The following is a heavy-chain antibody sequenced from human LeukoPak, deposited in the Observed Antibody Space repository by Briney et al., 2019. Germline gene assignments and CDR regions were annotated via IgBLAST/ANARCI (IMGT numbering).Heavy chain of an antibody. Sequence: PSETLSLTCAVYGGSFSGYYWSWIRQPPGKGLEWIGEINHSGGTNYNPSLKSRVTISVDTSKNQFSLKLSSVTAADTAVYYCAREKVRLGSSWYVTEYGMDVWGQGTTVTVSS. V-gene: IGHV4-34*01. CDR1: GGSFSGYY. CDR3: AREKVRLGSSWYVTEYGMDV. D-gene: IGHD6-13*01. CDR2: INHSGGT. J-gene: IGHJ6*02.